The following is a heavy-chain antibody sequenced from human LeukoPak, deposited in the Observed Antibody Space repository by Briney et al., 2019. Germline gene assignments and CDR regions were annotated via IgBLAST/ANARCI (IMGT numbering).Heavy chain of an antibody. V-gene: IGHV4-34*01. Sequence: PSETLSLTCAVYGGFIGGNYWSWIRQPPGKGLEWIGEINHSGSTNYNPSLKSRVTISVDTSKNQFSLKLSSVTAADTAVYYCARLLGYCSGGSCYGGDYWGQGTLVTVSS. D-gene: IGHD2-15*01. CDR3: ARLLGYCSGGSCYGGDY. CDR1: GGFIGGNY. J-gene: IGHJ4*02. CDR2: INHSGST.